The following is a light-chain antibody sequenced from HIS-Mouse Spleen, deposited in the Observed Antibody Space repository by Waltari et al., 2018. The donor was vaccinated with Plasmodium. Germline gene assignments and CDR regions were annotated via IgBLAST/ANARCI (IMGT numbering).Light chain of an antibody. CDR1: QSVLYSSNNKNY. J-gene: IGKJ5*01. Sequence: VMTQSPDSLAVSLGERATINCKSSQSVLYSSNNKNYLAWYQQKPGQPPKLLIYWASTRESGVPDRFSGSGSGTDFTLTISSLQAEDVAVYYCQQYYSTPITFGQGTRLEIK. CDR2: WAS. V-gene: IGKV4-1*01. CDR3: QQYYSTPIT.